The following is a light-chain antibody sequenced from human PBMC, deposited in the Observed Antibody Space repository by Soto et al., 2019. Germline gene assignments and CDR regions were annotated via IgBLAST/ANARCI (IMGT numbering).Light chain of an antibody. CDR1: QAINSA. V-gene: IGKV1D-13*01. Sequence: AIQLTQSPSSLSASVGDRVTITCRASQAINSALAWYQQKPSEPPKLLVFGDSILESGVPSRFSGSGSGTDFTLTISNLQPEDCATYFCQQFYNYPYTFGQGTKLEI. J-gene: IGKJ2*01. CDR2: GDS. CDR3: QQFYNYPYT.